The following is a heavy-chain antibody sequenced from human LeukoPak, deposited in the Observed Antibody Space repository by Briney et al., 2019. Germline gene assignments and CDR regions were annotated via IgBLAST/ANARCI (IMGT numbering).Heavy chain of an antibody. CDR2: INQDGSDK. CDR1: GFTLTSYW. J-gene: IGHJ3*02. Sequence: GGSLRLSCVASGFTLTSYWMSWVRQAPGKRLEWVANINQDGSDKYYVDSVRGRFTISRDNAKNSLYLQMTSLRAEDTAVYHCARAVNYAFDIWGQGTLVTVSS. V-gene: IGHV3-7*01. D-gene: IGHD4-17*01. CDR3: ARAVNYAFDI.